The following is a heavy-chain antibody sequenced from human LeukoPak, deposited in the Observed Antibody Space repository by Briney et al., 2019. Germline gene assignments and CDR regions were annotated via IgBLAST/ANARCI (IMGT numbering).Heavy chain of an antibody. Sequence: SETLSLTCTVSGGSISSYYWSWIRQPPGKGLEWIGYIYYSGSTNYNPSLKSRVTISVDTSNNQFSLKLSSVTAAHTAVYYCARGGQQLVPFDYWGQGTLVTVSS. V-gene: IGHV4-59*01. CDR1: GGSISSYY. D-gene: IGHD6-13*01. J-gene: IGHJ4*02. CDR2: IYYSGST. CDR3: ARGGQQLVPFDY.